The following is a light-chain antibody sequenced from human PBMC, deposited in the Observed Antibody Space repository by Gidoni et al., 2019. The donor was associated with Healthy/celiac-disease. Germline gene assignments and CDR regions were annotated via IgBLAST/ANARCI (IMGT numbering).Light chain of an antibody. Sequence: QPVLTHPPSTSGAPGQRVTIPCSGSSSNIGSNTVTWYHQLPGTAPKLLIYSNTQRPSGVPDRFSGSKSGTSASLAISGLQAEDEADYYCAAWDDSLNGYVFGTGTKVTVL. J-gene: IGLJ1*01. CDR1: SSNIGSNT. CDR3: AAWDDSLNGYV. CDR2: SNT. V-gene: IGLV1-44*01.